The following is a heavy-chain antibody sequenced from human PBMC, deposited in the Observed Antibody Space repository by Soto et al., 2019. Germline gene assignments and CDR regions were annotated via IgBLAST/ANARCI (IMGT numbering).Heavy chain of an antibody. D-gene: IGHD2-15*01. CDR1: GFTFSSYA. V-gene: IGHV3-23*01. Sequence: GGSLRLSCAASGFTFSSYAMSWVRQAPGKGLEWVSAISGSGGSTYYADSVKGRFTISRDNSKNTLYLQMNSLRAGDTAVYYCAKGGYCSGGSCYSGAFDIWGQGTMVTVSS. CDR2: ISGSGGST. J-gene: IGHJ3*02. CDR3: AKGGYCSGGSCYSGAFDI.